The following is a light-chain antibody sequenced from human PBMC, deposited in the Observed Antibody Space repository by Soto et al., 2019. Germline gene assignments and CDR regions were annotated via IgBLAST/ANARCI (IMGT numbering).Light chain of an antibody. CDR3: QQYYSYPPF. CDR2: GAS. V-gene: IGKV1-8*01. J-gene: IGKJ3*01. Sequence: AIRMTQSPSSLSSSTGARVTITCLASQGISSYLAWYQQKPGQAPKLLIYGASTLQSGVPSRFSGSGSGTDFTLTISCLQSEDFATYYCQQYYSYPPFFGPGTKVDIK. CDR1: QGISSY.